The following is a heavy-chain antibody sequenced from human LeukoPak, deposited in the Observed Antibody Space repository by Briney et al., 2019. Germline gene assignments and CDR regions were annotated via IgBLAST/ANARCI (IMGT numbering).Heavy chain of an antibody. D-gene: IGHD6-19*01. V-gene: IGHV4-34*01. CDR2: INHSGST. CDR3: ARRSSGWYLYYFDY. CDR1: GGSFSGYY. J-gene: IGHJ4*02. Sequence: PSETLSLTCAVYGGSFSGYYWSWLRQPPGKGLEWIGEINHSGSTNYNPSLKSRVTISVDTSKNQFSLKLSSVTAADTAVYYCARRSSGWYLYYFDYWGQGTLVTVSS.